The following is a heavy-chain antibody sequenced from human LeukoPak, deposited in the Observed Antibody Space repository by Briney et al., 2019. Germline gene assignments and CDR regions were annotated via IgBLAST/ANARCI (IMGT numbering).Heavy chain of an antibody. D-gene: IGHD1-26*01. J-gene: IGHJ3*02. CDR2: IKQDGSER. V-gene: IGHV3-7*01. Sequence: GGSLRLSCAASGFTFSSYWMHWVRQAPGKGLEWVAHIKQDGSERYYVDSVKGRFTISRDNAKDSLYLQMNSLRAEDRAVYYCARGGLPNAFDIWGQGTTVTVSS. CDR3: ARGGLPNAFDI. CDR1: GFTFSSYW.